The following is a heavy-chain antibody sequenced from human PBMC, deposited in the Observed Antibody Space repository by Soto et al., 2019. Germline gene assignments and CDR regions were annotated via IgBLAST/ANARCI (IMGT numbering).Heavy chain of an antibody. CDR1: GFTFSDHY. CDR2: SRNKANSYST. V-gene: IGHV3-72*01. J-gene: IGHJ4*02. CDR3: ARFSGSYTRGLDY. D-gene: IGHD1-26*01. Sequence: EVQLVESGGGLVQPGGSLRLSCAASGFTFSDHYMDWVRQDPGKGLEWVGRSRNKANSYSTEYAASVKGRFTISRDESKNSLYRQMNSLKTEDTAVYYCARFSGSYTRGLDYWGQGTLGTVSS.